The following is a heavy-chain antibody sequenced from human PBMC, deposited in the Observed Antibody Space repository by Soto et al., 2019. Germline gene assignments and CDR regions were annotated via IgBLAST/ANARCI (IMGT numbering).Heavy chain of an antibody. J-gene: IGHJ6*03. CDR2: IWYDGSNK. CDR3: ARDDNPAAAGGLYYYMDV. V-gene: IGHV3-33*01. Sequence: GGSLRLSCAASGFTFSSYGMHWVRQAPGKGLEWVAVIWYDGSNKYYADSVKGRFTISRDNSKNTLYLQMNSLRAEDTAVYYCARDDNPAAAGGLYYYMDVWGKGTTVTVSS. CDR1: GFTFSSYG. D-gene: IGHD6-13*01.